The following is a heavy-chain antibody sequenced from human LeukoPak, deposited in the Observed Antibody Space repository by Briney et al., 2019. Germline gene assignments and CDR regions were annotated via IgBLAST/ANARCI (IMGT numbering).Heavy chain of an antibody. CDR2: ISGSGGST. Sequence: GGSLRLSCAASGFTFSSYAMSWVRQAPGKGLEWVSGISGSGGSTNYVDSVKGRFTISRDNSKNTLFLQMNSLRAEDTAVYYCAKDPYGSGFFYYAMDVWGQGTTVTVSS. D-gene: IGHD3-10*01. CDR1: GFTFSSYA. V-gene: IGHV3-23*01. CDR3: AKDPYGSGFFYYAMDV. J-gene: IGHJ6*02.